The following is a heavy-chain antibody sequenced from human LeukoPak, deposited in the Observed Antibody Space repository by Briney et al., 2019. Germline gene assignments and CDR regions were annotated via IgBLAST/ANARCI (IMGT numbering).Heavy chain of an antibody. V-gene: IGHV4-59*01. Sequence: SETLSLTCPASGGSISSYYWSWIRQPPGKGLEWIGDIYYSGSTNYNPSLKSRVTISVDTSKNQFSLKLSSVTAADTAVYYCARVNSGYEAPWYYYYYMDVWGKGTTVTISS. CDR2: IYYSGST. J-gene: IGHJ6*03. CDR3: ARVNSGYEAPWYYYYYMDV. D-gene: IGHD5-12*01. CDR1: GGSISSYY.